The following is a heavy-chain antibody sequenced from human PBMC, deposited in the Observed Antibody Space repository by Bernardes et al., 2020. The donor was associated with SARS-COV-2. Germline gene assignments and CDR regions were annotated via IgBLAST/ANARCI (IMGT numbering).Heavy chain of an antibody. D-gene: IGHD6-13*01. CDR1: GGSISSYY. CDR3: ARDYLPHLVAAAGTVGWFDP. V-gene: IGHV4-59*01. Sequence: AETLYLTCTVSGGSISSYYWSWIRQPPGKGLEWIGYIYYSGSTNYNPSLKSRVTISVDTSKNQFSLKLSSVTAADTAVYYCARDYLPHLVAAAGTVGWFDPWGQGTLVTVSS. J-gene: IGHJ5*02. CDR2: IYYSGST.